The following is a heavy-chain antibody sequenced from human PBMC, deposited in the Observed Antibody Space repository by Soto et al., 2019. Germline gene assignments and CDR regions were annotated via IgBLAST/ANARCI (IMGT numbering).Heavy chain of an antibody. Sequence: EVQLVESGGGLIQPGGSLRLSCAASGFTVSSNYMSWVRQAPGKGLEWVSVIYSGGSTYYADSVKGRFTISRDNSKNTLYIQMNSLRAEDTGVYYCARGKDYGSGSYSGYWGQGTLVTVSS. D-gene: IGHD3-10*01. CDR2: IYSGGST. CDR1: GFTVSSNY. J-gene: IGHJ4*02. CDR3: ARGKDYGSGSYSGY. V-gene: IGHV3-53*01.